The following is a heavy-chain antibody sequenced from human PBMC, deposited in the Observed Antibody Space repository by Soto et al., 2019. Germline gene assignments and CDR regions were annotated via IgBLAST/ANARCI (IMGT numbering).Heavy chain of an antibody. CDR1: GYSFTSYW. V-gene: IGHV5-10-1*01. CDR2: IDPSDSYT. Sequence: PGESLKISCKGSGYSFTSYWISWVRQMPGKGLEWMGRIDPSDSYTNYSPSFQGHVTISADRSKNQFSLKLSSVTAADTAVYYCARHSPPMYDILTGTTLDPYYGMDVWGQGTTVTVSS. D-gene: IGHD3-9*01. CDR3: ARHSPPMYDILTGTTLDPYYGMDV. J-gene: IGHJ6*02.